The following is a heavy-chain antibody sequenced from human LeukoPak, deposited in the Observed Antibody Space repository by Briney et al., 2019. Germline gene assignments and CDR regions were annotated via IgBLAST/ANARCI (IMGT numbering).Heavy chain of an antibody. J-gene: IGHJ4*02. Sequence: ASVKVSCKTSGYPFTGYYMHWVRQAPGQGLEWMGWINPYTGDTNYAQMLQGRVTMTRDTSIRTAYMEFTRLTSDDTAVYYCGRAGPLVNSAPFYWGRGTLVTVSS. V-gene: IGHV1-2*02. CDR3: GRAGPLVNSAPFY. CDR1: GYPFTGYY. D-gene: IGHD2-2*01. CDR2: INPYTGDT.